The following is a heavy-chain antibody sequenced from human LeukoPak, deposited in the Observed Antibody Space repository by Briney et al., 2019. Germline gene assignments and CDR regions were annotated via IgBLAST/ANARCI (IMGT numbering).Heavy chain of an antibody. J-gene: IGHJ5*02. CDR2: IYYSGST. D-gene: IGHD2-2*01. Sequence: SETLSLTCTVSGGSISSSSYYWGWIRRPPGKGLEWIGSIYYSGSTYYNPSLKSRVTISVDTSKNQFSLKLSSVTAADTAVYYCAREGGRQLLTNWFDPWGQGTLVTVSS. CDR3: AREGGRQLLTNWFDP. V-gene: IGHV4-39*07. CDR1: GGSISSSSYY.